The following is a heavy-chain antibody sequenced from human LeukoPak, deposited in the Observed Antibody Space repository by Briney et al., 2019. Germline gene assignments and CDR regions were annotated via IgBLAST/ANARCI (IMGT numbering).Heavy chain of an antibody. CDR2: ISGSGSST. CDR1: GFTFSSYA. D-gene: IGHD3-16*01. CDR3: AKRGGSSTSAYYFDY. V-gene: IGHV3-23*01. J-gene: IGHJ4*02. Sequence: GGSLRLSCAASGFTFSSYAMSWVRQAPGKGLERVSGISGSGSSTYYADSVKGRFTISRDNSKNTLYLQMNSLRAEDTAAYYCAKRGGSSTSAYYFDYWGQGTLVTVSS.